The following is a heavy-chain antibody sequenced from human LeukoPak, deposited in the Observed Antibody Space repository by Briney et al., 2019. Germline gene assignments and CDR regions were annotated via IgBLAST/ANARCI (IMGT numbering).Heavy chain of an antibody. CDR2: IKSKTDGGTT. CDR1: GFTFSNAW. D-gene: IGHD4-17*01. Sequence: GGSLRLSCAASGFTFSNAWMSWVRQAPGKGLEWVGRIKSKTDGGTTDYAAPVKGRFTISRDDSKNTLYLQMNSLKTEDTAVYYCARGGYGDYGMDVWGQGTTVTVSS. V-gene: IGHV3-15*01. CDR3: ARGGYGDYGMDV. J-gene: IGHJ6*02.